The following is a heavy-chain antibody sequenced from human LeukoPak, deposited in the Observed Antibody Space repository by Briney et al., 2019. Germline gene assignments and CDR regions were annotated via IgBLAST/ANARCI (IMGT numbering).Heavy chain of an antibody. Sequence: GGSLRLSCAASGFTFSSYNMNWVRQAPGKGLEWISYISNSRTTIYYADSVKGRFTISRDNAKSSLYLQMNSPRAEDTAVYYCARPGEGDNWNPWVVWGQGTLVTVSS. V-gene: IGHV3-48*01. CDR1: GFTFSSYN. J-gene: IGHJ4*02. CDR2: ISNSRTTI. CDR3: ARPGEGDNWNPWVV. D-gene: IGHD1-20*01.